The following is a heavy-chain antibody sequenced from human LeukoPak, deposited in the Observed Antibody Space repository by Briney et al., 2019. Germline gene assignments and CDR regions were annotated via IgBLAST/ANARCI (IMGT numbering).Heavy chain of an antibody. J-gene: IGHJ4*02. CDR2: IWYDGSNQ. D-gene: IGHD3-9*01. CDR3: ARDRQLQYFHY. CDR1: GFTFRNHG. V-gene: IGHV3-33*01. Sequence: GTSLRLSCAASGFTFRNHGMHWVRQAPGKGLEWVAVIWYDGSNQLYADSVKGRFTISRDNSKNTLHLQMNSLRAEDTAVYYCARDRQLQYFHYWGQGTLVTVSS.